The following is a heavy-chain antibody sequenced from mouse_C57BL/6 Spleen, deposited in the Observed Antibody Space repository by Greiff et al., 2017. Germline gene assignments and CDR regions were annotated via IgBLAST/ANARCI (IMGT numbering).Heavy chain of an antibody. CDR2: IHPNSGST. D-gene: IGHD6-5*01. J-gene: IGHJ2*01. V-gene: IGHV1-64*01. CDR3: LVCCLSFFDY. Sequence: QVQLQQPGAELVKPGASVKLSCKASGYTFTSYWMHWVKQRPGQGLEWIGMIHPNSGSTNYNEKFKSKATLTVDKSSSTAYMQLSSLTSEVSAVYYCLVCCLSFFDYWGQGTTLTVSS. CDR1: GYTFTSYW.